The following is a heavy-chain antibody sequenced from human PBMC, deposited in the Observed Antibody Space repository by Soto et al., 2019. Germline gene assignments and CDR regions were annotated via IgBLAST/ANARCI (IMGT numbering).Heavy chain of an antibody. CDR2: ISYDGSNK. CDR1: GFTFSSYG. CDR3: AKDRLRGGFLTTATTNGMDV. Sequence: GGSLRLSCAASGFTFSSYGMHWVRQAPGKGLEWVALISYDGSNKYYVDSAKGRFTISRDNSKNTLFLQMNSLRAGDTAVYYCAKDRLRGGFLTTATTNGMDVWGQGTTVTVSS. V-gene: IGHV3-30*18. D-gene: IGHD1-26*01. J-gene: IGHJ6*02.